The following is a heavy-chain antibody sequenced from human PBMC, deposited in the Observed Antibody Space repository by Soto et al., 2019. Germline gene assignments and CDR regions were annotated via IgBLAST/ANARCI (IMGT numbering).Heavy chain of an antibody. J-gene: IGHJ2*01. CDR2: IYYSGST. CDR3: ARVGRDGELGIGYYWYFDL. CDR1: GGSISSGGYY. D-gene: IGHD7-27*01. V-gene: IGHV4-31*03. Sequence: SETLSLTCTVSGGSISSGGYYWSWIRQHPGKGLEWIGYIYYSGSTYYNPSLKSRVTISVDTSKNQFSLKLSSVTAADTAVYYCARVGRDGELGIGYYWYFDLWGRGTLVTVSS.